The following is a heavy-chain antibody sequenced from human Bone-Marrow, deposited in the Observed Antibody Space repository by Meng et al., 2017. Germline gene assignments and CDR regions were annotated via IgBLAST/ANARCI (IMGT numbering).Heavy chain of an antibody. D-gene: IGHD1-14*01. J-gene: IGHJ4*02. CDR2: IYYSGST. V-gene: IGHV4-31*01. CDR1: GGSISSGGYY. CDR3: AREASPEYYFDY. Sequence: QVQRQASGPGLGKPSQTLSLTCTVSGGSISSGGYYWSWIRQHPGKGLEWIGYIYYSGSTYYNPSLKSLVTISVDTSKNQFSLKLSSVTAADTAVYYCAREASPEYYFDYWGQGTLVTVSS.